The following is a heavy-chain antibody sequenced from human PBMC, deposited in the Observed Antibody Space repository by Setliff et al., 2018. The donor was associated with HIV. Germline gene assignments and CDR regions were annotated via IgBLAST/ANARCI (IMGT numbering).Heavy chain of an antibody. J-gene: IGHJ6*02. D-gene: IGHD3-16*01. CDR1: GGFISNHY. CDR2: THYSGSS. CDR3: ARGQKMYLMITLLGGYYYYHMDV. V-gene: IGHV4-59*11. Sequence: SETLSLTCTISGGFISNHYWNWIRQPPGKGLEWIGSTHYSGSSYYSPSLKSRVTISVDTSKNQFSLKLSSMTAEDTAVYYCARGQKMYLMITLLGGYYYYHMDVWGQGTTVTVSS.